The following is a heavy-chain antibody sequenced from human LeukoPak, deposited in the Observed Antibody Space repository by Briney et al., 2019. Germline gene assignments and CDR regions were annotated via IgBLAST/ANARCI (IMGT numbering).Heavy chain of an antibody. CDR3: AKDLRIAAASPHYYYYMDV. V-gene: IGHV3-23*01. CDR1: GFTFSSYA. J-gene: IGHJ6*03. CDR2: ISGSGGST. D-gene: IGHD6-13*01. Sequence: GGSLRLSCAASGFTFSSYAMSWVRQAPGKGLEWVSDISGSGGSTYYADSVKGRFTISRDNSKNTLYLQMNSLRAEDTAVYYCAKDLRIAAASPHYYYYMDVWGKGTTVTVSS.